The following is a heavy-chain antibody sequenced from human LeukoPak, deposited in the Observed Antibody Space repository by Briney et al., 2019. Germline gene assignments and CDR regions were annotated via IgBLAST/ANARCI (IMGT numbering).Heavy chain of an antibody. CDR1: GFTFSSYG. J-gene: IGHJ4*02. Sequence: RGSLRLSCAASGFTFSSYGMQWVRQAPGKGLEWVAIIWYDGSNKFFADSVKGRFTISRDNSKNTVYLQMNSLRAEDTAMYYCTRDRGTNYFGSGSPPGGGYFDYWGQGILVTVSS. CDR3: TRDRGTNYFGSGSPPGGGYFDY. CDR2: IWYDGSNK. D-gene: IGHD3-10*01. V-gene: IGHV3-33*01.